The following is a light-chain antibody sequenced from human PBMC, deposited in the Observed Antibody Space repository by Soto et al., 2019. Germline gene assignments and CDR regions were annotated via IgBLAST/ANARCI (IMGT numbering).Light chain of an antibody. CDR1: QTIGTY. Sequence: IEVTESPSSLAASLGDRVTMTCRASQTIGTYVNWYRQKSGAAPELLIYDASTLQSGVPSRFRGGASGTDFTLTISSLQLDDFATYYCQQSYNTPLTFGQGTKVDIK. CDR2: DAS. V-gene: IGKV1-39*01. CDR3: QQSYNTPLT. J-gene: IGKJ1*01.